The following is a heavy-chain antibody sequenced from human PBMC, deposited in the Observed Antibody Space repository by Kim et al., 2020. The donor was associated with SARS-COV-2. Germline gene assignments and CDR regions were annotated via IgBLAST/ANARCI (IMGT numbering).Heavy chain of an antibody. V-gene: IGHV4-34*01. D-gene: IGHD3-10*01. J-gene: IGHJ6*02. CDR3: ARGYGAYYYYYGMDV. Sequence: PSLKSRVTISVDTSKNQFSLKLSSVTAADTAVYYCARGYGAYYYYYGMDVWGQGTTVTVSS.